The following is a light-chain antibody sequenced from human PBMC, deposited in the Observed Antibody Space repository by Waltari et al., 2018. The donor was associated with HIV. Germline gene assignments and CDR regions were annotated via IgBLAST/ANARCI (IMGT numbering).Light chain of an antibody. V-gene: IGKV3-20*01. CDR1: QSVSSSY. J-gene: IGKJ1*01. CDR2: GAS. Sequence: VFTQSPGTMSLCPGQRATLSCRASQSVSSSYLAWYQQKPGQAPRLLIYGASSRATGIPDRFSGSGSGTDFTLTISRLEPEDFAVYYCQQYGSSPGTFGQGTKVEIK. CDR3: QQYGSSPGT.